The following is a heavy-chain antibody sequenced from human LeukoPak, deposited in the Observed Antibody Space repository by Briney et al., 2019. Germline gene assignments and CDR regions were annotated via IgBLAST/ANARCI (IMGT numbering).Heavy chain of an antibody. CDR2: ISSSGSTI. CDR3: ARELRFLEWLPRGGAFDI. J-gene: IGHJ3*02. D-gene: IGHD3-3*01. CDR1: GFTFSSYE. Sequence: PGGSLRLSCAASGFTFSSYEMNWVRQAPGKGLEWVSYISSSGSTIYYADSVKGRFTISRDNAKNSLYLQMNSLRAEDTAVYYCARELRFLEWLPRGGAFDIWGQGTMVTVSS. V-gene: IGHV3-48*03.